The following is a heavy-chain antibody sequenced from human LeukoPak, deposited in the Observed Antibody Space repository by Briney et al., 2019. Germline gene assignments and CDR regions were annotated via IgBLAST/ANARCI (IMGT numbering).Heavy chain of an antibody. J-gene: IGHJ4*02. CDR1: GYTFTSYG. CDR3: AKPQDLLLWFGELHSPGFDY. V-gene: IGHV1-18*01. D-gene: IGHD3-10*01. Sequence: GASVKVSCKASGYTFTSYGISWVRQAPGQGLEWMGWISAYNGNTNYAQKLQGRVTMTTDTSTSTAYMELRSLRSDDTAVYYCAKPQDLLLWFGELHSPGFDYWAREPWSPSPQ. CDR2: ISAYNGNT.